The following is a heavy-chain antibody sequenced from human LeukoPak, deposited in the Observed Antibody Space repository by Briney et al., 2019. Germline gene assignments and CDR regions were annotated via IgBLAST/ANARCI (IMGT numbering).Heavy chain of an antibody. D-gene: IGHD6-6*01. V-gene: IGHV1-2*02. CDR3: ARGSGVAARWWYFDY. CDR2: INPNSGDT. J-gene: IGHJ4*02. Sequence: ASVKVSRKASGYTFTDYNIHWVRQAPGQGLEWMGWINPNSGDTNYAQKFQGRVTMTRDTSISTAYMELSRLRSDDTAVYYCARGSGVAARWWYFDYWGQGNLVTVSS. CDR1: GYTFTDYN.